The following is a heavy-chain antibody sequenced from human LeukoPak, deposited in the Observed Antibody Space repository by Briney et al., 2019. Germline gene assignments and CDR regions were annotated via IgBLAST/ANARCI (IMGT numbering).Heavy chain of an antibody. D-gene: IGHD6-13*01. Sequence: GGSLRLSRAASGFTFSTYVMSWVRQAPGKGLEWVSTVSVSGSSTYYADSVKGRFTISRDNSKNSVSLQMNSLRAEDTAVYYCTKGVSSSWRTSFDFWGQGTLVTVSS. CDR3: TKGVSSSWRTSFDF. CDR2: VSVSGSST. CDR1: GFTFSTYV. J-gene: IGHJ4*02. V-gene: IGHV3-23*01.